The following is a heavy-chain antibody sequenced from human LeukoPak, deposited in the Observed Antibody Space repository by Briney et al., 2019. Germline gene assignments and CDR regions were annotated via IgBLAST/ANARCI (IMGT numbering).Heavy chain of an antibody. J-gene: IGHJ4*02. V-gene: IGHV3-23*01. D-gene: IGHD2-15*01. Sequence: GGSLRLSCAASGFTFSSYAMSWVRQAPGKGLEWVSAISGSGGSTYYADSVKGRFTISRDNSKNTLYLQMNSLKAEDTAVYYCAKVFEDIVVVVAAIFDYWGQGTLVTVSS. CDR2: ISGSGGST. CDR1: GFTFSSYA. CDR3: AKVFEDIVVVVAAIFDY.